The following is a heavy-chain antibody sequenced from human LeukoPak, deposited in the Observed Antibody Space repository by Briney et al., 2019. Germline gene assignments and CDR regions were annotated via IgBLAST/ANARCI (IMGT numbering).Heavy chain of an antibody. D-gene: IGHD2-2*01. CDR1: GFTFSSYG. Sequence: GGTLRLSCAASGFTFSSYGMSWVRQAPGKGLEWVSAISGSGGSTYYADSVKGRFTISRDNSKNTLYLQMNSLRAEDTAVYYCAGRKGIVVVPAATDYWGQGTLVTVSS. CDR3: AGRKGIVVVPAATDY. J-gene: IGHJ4*02. V-gene: IGHV3-23*01. CDR2: ISGSGGST.